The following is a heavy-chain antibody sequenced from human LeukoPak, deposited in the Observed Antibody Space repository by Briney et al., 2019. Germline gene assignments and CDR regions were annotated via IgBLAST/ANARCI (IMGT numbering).Heavy chain of an antibody. V-gene: IGHV4-59*01. CDR1: GGSISSYY. CDR2: IYYSGST. CDR3: ARTPSVDSGDLFDY. Sequence: SETLSLTCTVSGGSISSYYWSWIRQPPGKGLEWIGYIYYSGSTNYNPSLKSRVTISVDTSKNQFSLKLSSVTAADTAVYYCARTPSVDSGDLFDYWGQGTLVTVSS. D-gene: IGHD3-22*01. J-gene: IGHJ4*02.